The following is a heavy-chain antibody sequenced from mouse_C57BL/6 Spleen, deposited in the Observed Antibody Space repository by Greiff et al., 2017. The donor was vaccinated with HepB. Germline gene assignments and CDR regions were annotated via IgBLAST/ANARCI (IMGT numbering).Heavy chain of an antibody. V-gene: IGHV1-15*01. CDR2: IDPETGGT. CDR1: GYTFTDYE. CDR3: TRCPSSYYAMDY. D-gene: IGHD6-1*01. Sequence: VKLMESGAELVRPGASVTLSCKASGYTFTDYEMHWVKQTPVHGLEWIGAIDPETGGTAYNQKFKGKAILTADKSSSTAYMELRSLTSEDSAVYYCTRCPSSYYAMDYWGQGTSVTVSS. J-gene: IGHJ4*01.